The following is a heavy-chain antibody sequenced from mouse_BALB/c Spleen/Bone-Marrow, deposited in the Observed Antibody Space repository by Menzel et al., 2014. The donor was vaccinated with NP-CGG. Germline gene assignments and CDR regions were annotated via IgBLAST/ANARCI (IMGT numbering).Heavy chain of an antibody. CDR1: GYAFTNYN. J-gene: IGHJ4*01. D-gene: IGHD2-12*01. V-gene: IGHV1S135*01. Sequence: EVKLVESGPELVKPGASVKVSCKASGYAFTNYNMFWVKQSHGKSLEWIGYIDPYSGGTSYNQKFKGKATLTVDKSSSTAYMHLNSLTSEDSAVYYCARELSRAMDYWGQGNSVTVSS. CDR3: ARELSRAMDY. CDR2: IDPYSGGT.